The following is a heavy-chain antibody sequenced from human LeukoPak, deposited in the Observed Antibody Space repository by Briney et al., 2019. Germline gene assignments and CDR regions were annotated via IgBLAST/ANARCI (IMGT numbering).Heavy chain of an antibody. J-gene: IGHJ4*02. CDR1: GDGVSSSSAA. D-gene: IGHD3-22*01. Sequence: SQTLSLTCAISGDGVSSSSAAWNWIRQSPSRGLEWLGRTYYRSKWYNDYAVSVKSRITINPDTSKNQFSLQLNSVTPEDTAVYYCAREHYDSSGGGYFDYWGQGTLVTVSS. V-gene: IGHV6-1*01. CDR3: AREHYDSSGGGYFDY. CDR2: TYYRSKWYN.